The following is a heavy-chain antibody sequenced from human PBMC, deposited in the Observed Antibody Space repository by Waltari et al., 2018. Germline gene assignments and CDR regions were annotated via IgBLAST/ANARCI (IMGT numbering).Heavy chain of an antibody. CDR1: GLTFSSYW. J-gene: IGHJ4*02. Sequence: EVHLVESGGGLVQPGGSLRLSCVASGLTFSSYWMHWVRQAPGKGLVWVSRINSDGGTTNYADSVKGRFTISRDNAKNTLYLQMNSLRAEDTAVYYCARAAVPAAIRGDFDYWGQGTLVIVSS. V-gene: IGHV3-74*01. D-gene: IGHD2-2*01. CDR2: INSDGGTT. CDR3: ARAAVPAAIRGDFDY.